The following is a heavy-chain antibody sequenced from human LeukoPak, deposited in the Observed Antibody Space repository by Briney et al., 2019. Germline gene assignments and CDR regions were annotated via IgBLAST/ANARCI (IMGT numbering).Heavy chain of an antibody. CDR3: ARAGGVALVRATIKKYYLDY. CDR2: INPSGGST. CDR1: GYTFTSYY. Sequence: ASVKVSCKASGYTFTSYYIHWVRRAPGQGLEWMGIINPSGGSTSYAQKFQGRVTMTGDTSTTTVYMELSSPRSEDTAVYYCARAGGVALVRATIKKYYLDYWGQGTLVTVSS. V-gene: IGHV1-46*01. D-gene: IGHD3-10*01. J-gene: IGHJ4*02.